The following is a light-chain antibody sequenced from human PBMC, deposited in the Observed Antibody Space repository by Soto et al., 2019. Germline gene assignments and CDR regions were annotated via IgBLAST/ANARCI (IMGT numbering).Light chain of an antibody. CDR2: AAS. V-gene: IGKV1-39*01. CDR1: QSIRSY. J-gene: IGKJ3*01. CDR3: QQSYTAPRT. Sequence: DIQMTQSPSSLSASVGDKVSISCRASQSIRSYLNWYQQKPGKAPELLIYAASSLQSGVPSRFSASGSGTDFTLTISSLQPEDFATYYCQQSYTAPRTFGPGTKVDF.